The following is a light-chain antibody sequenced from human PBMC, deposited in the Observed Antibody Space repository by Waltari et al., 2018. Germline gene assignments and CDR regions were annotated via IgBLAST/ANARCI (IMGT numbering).Light chain of an antibody. CDR1: QSISSY. Sequence: DIQMTQSPSSLSASVGDRVTITCRATQSISSYLNWYQQKPGKAPKLLMYTASSLQSGVPSRFSGSVSGADFTLTISSLQPEDFATYYCQQSYNTPWTFGQGTKVEIK. J-gene: IGKJ1*01. V-gene: IGKV1-39*01. CDR3: QQSYNTPWT. CDR2: TAS.